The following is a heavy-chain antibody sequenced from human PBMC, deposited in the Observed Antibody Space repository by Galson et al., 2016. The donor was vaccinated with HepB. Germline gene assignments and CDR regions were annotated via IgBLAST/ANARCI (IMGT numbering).Heavy chain of an antibody. D-gene: IGHD5-18*01. V-gene: IGHV1-18*01. J-gene: IGHJ4*02. CDR1: GYIFTAYG. CDR2: ISVYNGNT. CDR3: ARDDMTGYKYGYSLDY. Sequence: SVKVSCKASGYIFTAYGISWVRQASGQGFEWMGWISVYNGNTNYAQKVQGRVTMTTDTSTSTAYMELRSLRSDDTAVYYCARDDMTGYKYGYSLDYWGQGTLVTVSS.